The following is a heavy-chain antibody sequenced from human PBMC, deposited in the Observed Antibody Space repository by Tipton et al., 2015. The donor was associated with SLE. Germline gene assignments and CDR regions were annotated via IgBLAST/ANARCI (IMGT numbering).Heavy chain of an antibody. V-gene: IGHV3-15*01. D-gene: IGHD2-15*01. Sequence: SLRLSCAASGFTFSSYEMNWVRQAPGKGLEWVGRIKSKTDGGTTDYAAPVKGRFTISRDDSKNTLYLQMNSLKTEDTAVYYCTTDCSGGSSHRPFDYWGQGTLVTVSS. CDR3: TTDCSGGSSHRPFDY. J-gene: IGHJ4*02. CDR1: GFTFSSYE. CDR2: IKSKTDGGTT.